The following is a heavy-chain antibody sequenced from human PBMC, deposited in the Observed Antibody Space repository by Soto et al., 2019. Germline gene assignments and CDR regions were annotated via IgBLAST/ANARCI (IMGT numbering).Heavy chain of an antibody. CDR3: ERATSTGYFEY. D-gene: IGHD1-26*01. CDR2: INPDSGGT. Sequence: ASVKVSCKAAGYTFTDYYIHWVRQAPGQGLEWMGWINPDSGGTDYAQNFQGRVTMTRDTSIRTAYMELRRLRSDDTAVYFCERATSTGYFEYWGQGTRVTLSS. CDR1: GYTFTDYY. V-gene: IGHV1-2*02. J-gene: IGHJ4*03.